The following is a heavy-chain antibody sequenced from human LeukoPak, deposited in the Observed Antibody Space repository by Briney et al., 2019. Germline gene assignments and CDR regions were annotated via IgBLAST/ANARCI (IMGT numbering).Heavy chain of an antibody. Sequence: SETLSLTCTVSGGSISSGSYYWSWIRQPAGKGLEWIGRIYTSGSTNYNPSLKSRVTISVDTSKNQFSLKLSSVTAADTAVYYCARGGSRKMNALEWWLLPTGVFDYWGQGTLVTVSS. CDR2: IYTSGST. D-gene: IGHD5-12*01. CDR3: ARGGSRKMNALEWWLLPTGVFDY. J-gene: IGHJ4*02. CDR1: GGSISSGSYY. V-gene: IGHV4-61*02.